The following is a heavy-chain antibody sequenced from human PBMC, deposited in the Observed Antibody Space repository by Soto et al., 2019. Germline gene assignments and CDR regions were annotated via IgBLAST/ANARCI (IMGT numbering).Heavy chain of an antibody. V-gene: IGHV4-34*01. J-gene: IGHJ2*01. CDR1: GGSFSGYY. CDR2: IDHSGGT. Sequence: SETLSLTCAVYGGSFSGYYWSWIRQPPGKGLEWIGEIDHSGGTNYNPSLKSRVTISVDTSKNQFSLKLSSVTAADTAVYFCARGPKQPLARSQYFDIWGRGTLATVSS. D-gene: IGHD6-13*01. CDR3: ARGPKQPLARSQYFDI.